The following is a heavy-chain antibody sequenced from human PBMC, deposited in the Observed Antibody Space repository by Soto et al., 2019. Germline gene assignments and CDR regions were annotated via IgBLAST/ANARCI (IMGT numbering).Heavy chain of an antibody. V-gene: IGHV1-69*01. J-gene: IGHJ6*02. CDR2: IIPIFAIA. CDR3: ARHRGGHFYDGMNV. CDR1: GGTFSSYA. Sequence: QVQLVQSGAEVKKPGSSVKVSCKASGGTFSSYAFSWVRQAPGQGLEWMGGIIPIFAIANYAQRFQGRVTITADESTSTAYMGLSRLRCEDTAVYYCARHRGGHFYDGMNVWGQGTTVTVPS.